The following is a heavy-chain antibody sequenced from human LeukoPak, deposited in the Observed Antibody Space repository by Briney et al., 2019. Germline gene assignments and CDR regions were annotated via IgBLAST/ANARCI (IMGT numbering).Heavy chain of an antibody. CDR2: IYYSGST. J-gene: IGHJ3*02. CDR1: GGSISSNSYY. CDR3: ARDNYYDSSGYYGGAFDI. D-gene: IGHD3-22*01. V-gene: IGHV4-39*07. Sequence: SETLSLTCAVSGGSISSNSYYWGWIRQPPGKGLEWIGSIYYSGSTYYNPSLKSRVTISVDTSKNQFSLKLSSVTAADTAVYYCARDNYYDSSGYYGGAFDIWGQGTMVTVSS.